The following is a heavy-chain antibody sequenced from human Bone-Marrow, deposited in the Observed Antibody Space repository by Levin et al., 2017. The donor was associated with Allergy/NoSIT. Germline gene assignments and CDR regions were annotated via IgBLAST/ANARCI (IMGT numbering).Heavy chain of an antibody. CDR2: IWNDGSNE. V-gene: IGHV3-33*01. Sequence: GSLRLSCAASGFTFSNYGMHWVRQAPGKGLEWVAVIWNDGSNEYYADSVKGRFTISRDNSKNTLYLQLNSLRAADTAVYSRARVRGDGDYIFDYWGQGTLVTVSS. D-gene: IGHD4-17*01. J-gene: IGHJ4*02. CDR3: ARVRGDGDYIFDY. CDR1: GFTFSNYG.